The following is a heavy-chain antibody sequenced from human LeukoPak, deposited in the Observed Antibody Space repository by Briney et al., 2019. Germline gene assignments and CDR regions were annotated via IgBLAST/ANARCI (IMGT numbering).Heavy chain of an antibody. CDR3: ARWVVDAAMVDD. CDR2: VYRSGYT. D-gene: IGHD5-18*01. Sequence: SETLSLTCAVSGYSINSGYYWGWIRQPPGKRLEWIGNVYRSGYTYYNPSLKSRVTISVDTSTNHFSLKLWSVTAADMAVYYCARWVVDAAMVDDWGQGTLVTVSS. V-gene: IGHV4-38-2*01. J-gene: IGHJ4*02. CDR1: GYSINSGYY.